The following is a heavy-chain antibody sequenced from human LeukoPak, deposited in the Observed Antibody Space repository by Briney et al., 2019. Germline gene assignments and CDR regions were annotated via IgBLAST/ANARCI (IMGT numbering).Heavy chain of an antibody. D-gene: IGHD1-26*01. J-gene: IGHJ4*02. CDR1: GFTFSSYA. CDR2: ISGSGGST. Sequence: GGSLRLSCAASGFTFSSYAMSWVRQAPGKGLEWVSAISGSGGSTYYADSVKGRFTISRDNSKNTLYLQMNSLRAEDTAVYYCANRRGSYGDFDYWGQGTLVTVSS. V-gene: IGHV3-23*01. CDR3: ANRRGSYGDFDY.